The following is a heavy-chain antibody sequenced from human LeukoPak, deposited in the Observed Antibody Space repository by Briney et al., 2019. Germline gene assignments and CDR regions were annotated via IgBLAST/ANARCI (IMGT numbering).Heavy chain of an antibody. CDR2: INWNGANT. CDR1: GFIFDEYG. Sequence: GGSLRLSCAASGFIFDEYGMTWVRQAPGKGLEWVSGINWNGANTGYADSVQGRFTISRDNAKNSLHLQMRSLRAEDTALYHCARVQYATSGYHNAFDVWGQGTMVTVSS. J-gene: IGHJ3*01. V-gene: IGHV3-20*01. D-gene: IGHD3-22*01. CDR3: ARVQYATSGYHNAFDV.